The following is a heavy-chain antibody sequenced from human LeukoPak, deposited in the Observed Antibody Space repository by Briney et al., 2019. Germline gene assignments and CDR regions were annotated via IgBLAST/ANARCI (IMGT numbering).Heavy chain of an antibody. V-gene: IGHV4-34*01. D-gene: IGHD1-26*01. CDR3: GGGATTPFDY. Sequence: SETLSLTCAVYGGSFSGYYWSWIRQPPGKGLEWIGEINHSGSTNYNPFLKSRVTISVDTSKNQFSLKLSSVTAADTAVYYCGGGATTPFDYWGQGTLVTVSS. J-gene: IGHJ4*02. CDR2: INHSGST. CDR1: GGSFSGYY.